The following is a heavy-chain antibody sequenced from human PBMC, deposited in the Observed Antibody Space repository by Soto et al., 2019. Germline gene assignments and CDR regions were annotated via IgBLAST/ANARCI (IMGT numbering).Heavy chain of an antibody. V-gene: IGHV4-31*03. D-gene: IGHD6-13*01. CDR3: ARAAHYSSPFRWFDP. CDR2: IYYSGST. CDR1: GGSISSGGYY. Sequence: PSETLSLTCTVSGGSISSGGYYWSWIRQHPGKGLEWIGYIYYSGSTYYNPSLKNRVNISVDTSKKKFSLKLSSVTAADTAVYYCARAAHYSSPFRWFDPWGQGTLVTVSS. J-gene: IGHJ5*02.